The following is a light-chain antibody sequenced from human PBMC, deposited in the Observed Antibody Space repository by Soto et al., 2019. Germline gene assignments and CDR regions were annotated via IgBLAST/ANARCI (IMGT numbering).Light chain of an antibody. V-gene: IGKV3-15*01. J-gene: IGKJ3*01. Sequence: EIVMTQSPATLSVSPGERVTLSCRASQSVRRSLAWYQQKPGQAPRLLIYGASTRATGIPARFSGSGSGTELTLTISSLQSEDFAVYYCQQYNNWPPFTFGPGTKVDIK. CDR2: GAS. CDR3: QQYNNWPPFT. CDR1: QSVRRS.